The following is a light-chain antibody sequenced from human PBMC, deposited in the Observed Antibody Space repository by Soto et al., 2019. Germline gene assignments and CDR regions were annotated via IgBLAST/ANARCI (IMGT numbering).Light chain of an antibody. Sequence: EIVMTQSPATLSGSAGEGATLSCRASQSVSSKLAWYQQKTGQAPRLLIYGASTRATGIPARFSGSGYGTEFNLIISSLQPEDSAVYYCQQYNSWLWTFGQGTKVDIK. CDR2: GAS. CDR1: QSVSSK. J-gene: IGKJ1*01. CDR3: QQYNSWLWT. V-gene: IGKV3-15*01.